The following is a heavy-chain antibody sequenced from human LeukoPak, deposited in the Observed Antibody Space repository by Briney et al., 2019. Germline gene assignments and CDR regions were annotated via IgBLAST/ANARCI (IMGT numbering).Heavy chain of an antibody. D-gene: IGHD1-26*01. J-gene: IGHJ4*02. Sequence: PGGSLRLSCAASGFTFSSYEMNWVRQAPGKGLEGGSYISSSGSTIYYADSVQGRFTISRDNAKTSLYLQMNSLRAEDTAVYYCAKLDSGSYSDYWGQGTLVTVSS. CDR2: ISSSGSTI. CDR3: AKLDSGSYSDY. V-gene: IGHV3-48*03. CDR1: GFTFSSYE.